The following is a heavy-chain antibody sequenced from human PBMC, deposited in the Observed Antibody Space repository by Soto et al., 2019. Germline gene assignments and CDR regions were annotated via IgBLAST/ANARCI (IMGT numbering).Heavy chain of an antibody. CDR2: ISYDGSNK. CDR1: GFTFSSYA. V-gene: IGHV3-30-3*01. Sequence: PGGSLRLSCAASGFTFSSYAMHWVRQAPGKGLEWVAVISYDGSNKYYADSVKGRFTISRDNSKNTLYLQMNSLRAEDTAVYYCARDRSGGYSYGSEINEYYFDYWGQGTLVTVSS. CDR3: ARDRSGGYSYGSEINEYYFDY. J-gene: IGHJ4*02. D-gene: IGHD5-18*01.